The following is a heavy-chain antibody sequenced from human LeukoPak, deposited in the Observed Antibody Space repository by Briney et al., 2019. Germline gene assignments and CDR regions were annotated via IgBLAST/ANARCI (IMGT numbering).Heavy chain of an antibody. J-gene: IGHJ6*03. CDR3: ARGIGYCSGGSCYPPYYYYMDV. CDR1: GGTFSSYA. D-gene: IGHD2-15*01. V-gene: IGHV1-69*05. CDR2: IIPIFGTA. Sequence: ASVKVPCKASGGTFSSYAISWVRQAPGQGLEWMGGIIPIFGTANYAQKFQGRVTITTDESTSTAYMELSSLRSEDTAVYYCARGIGYCSGGSCYPPYYYYMDVWGKGTTVTVSS.